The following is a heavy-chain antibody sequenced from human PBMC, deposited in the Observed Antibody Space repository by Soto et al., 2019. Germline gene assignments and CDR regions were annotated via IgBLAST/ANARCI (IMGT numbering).Heavy chain of an antibody. V-gene: IGHV3-21*01. CDR2: ISSSSSYI. Sequence: GGSLRLSCAASGFTFSSYSMNWVRQAPGKGLEWVSSISSSSSYIYYADSVKGRFTISRDNAKDSLYLQMNSLRAEDTAVYYCAREEAYCGGDCYSGAFDIWGQGTMVTVSS. CDR1: GFTFSSYS. D-gene: IGHD2-21*02. CDR3: AREEAYCGGDCYSGAFDI. J-gene: IGHJ3*02.